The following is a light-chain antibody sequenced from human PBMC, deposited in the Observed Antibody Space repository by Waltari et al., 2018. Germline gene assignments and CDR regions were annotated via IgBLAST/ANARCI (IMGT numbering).Light chain of an antibody. J-gene: IGKJ5*01. CDR3: QQRSNWLIT. CDR1: QSVSSY. Sequence: EIVLTQSPATLSLSPGERATLSCGASQSVSSYLAWYQQKPGQAPRLLLYDATNRATGIPARFSGSRSGTDFTLTSSSLEPEDFAVYYCQQRSNWLITFGQGTRLEIK. CDR2: DAT. V-gene: IGKV3-11*01.